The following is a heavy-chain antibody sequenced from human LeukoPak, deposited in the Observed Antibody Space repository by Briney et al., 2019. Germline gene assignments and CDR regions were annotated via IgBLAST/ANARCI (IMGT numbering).Heavy chain of an antibody. CDR3: TTGGGVIRFYP. CDR1: GFTFNYAW. V-gene: IGHV3-15*01. J-gene: IGHJ5*02. Sequence: PGGSLRLSCAASGFTFNYAWLSWVRQAPGKGLEWVGRIKGKKDGETTDYAAPVKGRFTITRDDSKNTVYLQMNSLKTEDTAVYYCTTGGGVIRFYPGGQGTLVTVSS. D-gene: IGHD3-3*01. CDR2: IKGKKDGETT.